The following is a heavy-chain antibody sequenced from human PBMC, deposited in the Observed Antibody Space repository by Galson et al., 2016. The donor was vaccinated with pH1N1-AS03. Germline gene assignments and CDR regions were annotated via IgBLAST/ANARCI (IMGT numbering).Heavy chain of an antibody. J-gene: IGHJ4*02. Sequence: LSLTCAVSGGSMTSPDWWTWVRQPPGKGLEWIGEVHYSGTTSYNPSLNSRVTMSIDKSNNQCSLNLGSVTAADTAVYFCASAGYHTPGYHYWGQGALVTVSS. CDR1: GGSMTSPDW. CDR2: VHYSGTT. D-gene: IGHD3-16*02. V-gene: IGHV4-4*01. CDR3: ASAGYHTPGYHY.